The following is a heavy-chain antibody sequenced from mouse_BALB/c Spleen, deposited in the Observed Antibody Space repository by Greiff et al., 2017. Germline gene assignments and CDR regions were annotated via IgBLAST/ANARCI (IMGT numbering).Heavy chain of an antibody. CDR2: INPSSGYT. CDR3: AGDYYGYLYYFDY. D-gene: IGHD1-2*01. J-gene: IGHJ2*01. V-gene: IGHV1-4*02. CDR1: GYTFTSYT. Sequence: QVQLKQSAAELARPGASVKMSCKASGYTFTSYTMHWVKQRPGQGLEWIGYINPSSGYTEYNQKFKDKTTLTADKSSSTAYMQLSSLTSEDSAVYYCAGDYYGYLYYFDYWGQGTTLTVSS.